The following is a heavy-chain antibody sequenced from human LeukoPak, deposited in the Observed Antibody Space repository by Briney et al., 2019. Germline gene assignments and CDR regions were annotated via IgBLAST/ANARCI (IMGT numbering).Heavy chain of an antibody. CDR1: GGSFSGYY. CDR2: INHSGST. J-gene: IGHJ3*02. CDR3: ARIGYYYDSRGYYQHDAFDI. D-gene: IGHD3-22*01. Sequence: SETLSLTCAVCGGSFSGYYWSWIRQPPGKGLEWIGEINHSGSTNYNPSLKSRVTISVDTSKNQFSLKLTSVTAADTAVYFCARIGYYYDSRGYYQHDAFDIWGQGTMVIVSS. V-gene: IGHV4-34*01.